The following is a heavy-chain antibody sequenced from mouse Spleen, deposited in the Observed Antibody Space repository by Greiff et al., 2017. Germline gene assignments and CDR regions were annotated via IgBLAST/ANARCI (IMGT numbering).Heavy chain of an antibody. Sequence: VQRVESGAELVRPGPSVKISCKASGYAFSSYWMNWVKQRPGQGLEWIGQIYPGDGDTNYNGKFKGKATLTADKSSSTAYMQLSSLTSEDSAVYFCARPHYGPEFAYWGQGTLVTVSA. CDR1: GYAFSSYW. J-gene: IGHJ3*01. D-gene: IGHD1-2*01. CDR3: ARPHYGPEFAY. CDR2: IYPGDGDT. V-gene: IGHV1-80*01.